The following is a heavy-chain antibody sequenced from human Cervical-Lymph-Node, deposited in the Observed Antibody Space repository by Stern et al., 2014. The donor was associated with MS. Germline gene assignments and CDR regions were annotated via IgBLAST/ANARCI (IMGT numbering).Heavy chain of an antibody. V-gene: IGHV1-69*01. CDR2: IITIFGTA. Sequence: VHLVESGAEVKQPGSSVKVSCKASGGTFSSSAISWVRQAPGQGLEWIGGIITIFGTAIYAQKFQGRVTITADESTSTAYMELSSLRSEDTAVYYCARSPGIAVAGLDWYFDLWGRGTLVTVSS. CDR3: ARSPGIAVAGLDWYFDL. CDR1: GGTFSSSA. J-gene: IGHJ2*01. D-gene: IGHD6-19*01.